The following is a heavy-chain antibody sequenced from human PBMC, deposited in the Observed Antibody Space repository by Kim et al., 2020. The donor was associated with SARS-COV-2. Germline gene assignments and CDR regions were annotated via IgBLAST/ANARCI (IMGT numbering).Heavy chain of an antibody. D-gene: IGHD3-3*02. J-gene: IGHJ4*02. CDR3: AKEQPFLEWLKGYDH. V-gene: IGHV3-23*01. CDR1: GFSFSCYA. Sequence: GGSLRLSCAASGFSFSCYAMSWVRQAPGKGLEWVSSIVGSGGSTHYADAVRGRFAISRDNSNKTLFLQMNTLRAEDTAVYYCAKEQPFLEWLKGYDHWGQGTLVTVSS. CDR2: IVGSGGST.